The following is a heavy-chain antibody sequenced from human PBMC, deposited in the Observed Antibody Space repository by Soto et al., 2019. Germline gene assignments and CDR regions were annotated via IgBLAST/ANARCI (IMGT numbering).Heavy chain of an antibody. D-gene: IGHD2-15*01. CDR1: GFTSSTYA. CDR3: AKSDGCGGGSCYTGTYYYFDF. J-gene: IGHJ2*01. Sequence: DVPLLESGGGLVQPGGSLRLSCAASGFTSSTYALNWVRQAPGKGLEWVSTISESGHHTYYADSVKGRFTISRDKSKNTLSLQMNSLRPEDTAVYYCAKSDGCGGGSCYTGTYYYFDFWGRGTLVTVSS. CDR2: ISESGHHT. V-gene: IGHV3-23*01.